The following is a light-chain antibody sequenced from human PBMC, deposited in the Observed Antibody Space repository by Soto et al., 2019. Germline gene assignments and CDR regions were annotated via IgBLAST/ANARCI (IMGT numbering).Light chain of an antibody. CDR3: QQYYRTRT. CDR1: QSVLYSSNTKNY. CDR2: WAS. Sequence: DIVMTQSPDSLAVSLGERATINCKSSQSVLYSSNTKNYLAWYQQKPGQPPKLLIYWASTREFGVPDRFSGSGSGTDFTLTISIRQAEDVAVYYGQQYYRTRTFGQGTKVEIK. V-gene: IGKV4-1*01. J-gene: IGKJ1*01.